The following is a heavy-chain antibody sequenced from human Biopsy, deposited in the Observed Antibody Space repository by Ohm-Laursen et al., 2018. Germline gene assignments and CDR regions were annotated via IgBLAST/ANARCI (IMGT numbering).Heavy chain of an antibody. D-gene: IGHD6-13*01. CDR3: AKGHSTWFRYLQY. Sequence: PSVKISRKASGYIFNNYDINSVRQAAGQGPEWMGWMSPNSSNTGYAPKFQGRITLTRNTSISTAYLELSSLTSEDSAIYYCAKGHSTWFRYLQYWGQGPLVTVSS. J-gene: IGHJ1*01. CDR2: MSPNSSNT. CDR1: GYIFNNYD. V-gene: IGHV1-8*01.